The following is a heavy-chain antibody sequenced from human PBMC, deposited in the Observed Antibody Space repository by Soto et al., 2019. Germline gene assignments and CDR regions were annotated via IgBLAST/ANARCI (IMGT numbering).Heavy chain of an antibody. CDR3: ASIDDYGDFLDY. CDR1: GGSFSGYY. Sequence: SETLSLTCAVYGGSFSGYYWSWIRQPPGKGLEWIGEINHSGSTNYNPSLKSRVTISVDTSKNQFSLKLSSVTAADTAVYYCASIDDYGDFLDYWGQGTLVTVSS. D-gene: IGHD4-17*01. J-gene: IGHJ4*02. CDR2: INHSGST. V-gene: IGHV4-34*01.